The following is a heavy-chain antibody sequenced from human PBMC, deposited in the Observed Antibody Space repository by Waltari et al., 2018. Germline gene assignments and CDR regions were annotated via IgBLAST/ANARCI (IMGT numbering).Heavy chain of an antibody. CDR3: ARSGQCGGDTFYGIAH. D-gene: IGHD2-21*02. V-gene: IGHV5-51*01. CDR2: IYPGDADS. Sequence: VRQMPGKGLEWLGIIYPGDADSRYSPSFQGQVTTSVDKSISTAYLQGSSLKASDSAMYYCARSGQCGGDTFYGIAHWGQGTLVTVTS. J-gene: IGHJ4*02.